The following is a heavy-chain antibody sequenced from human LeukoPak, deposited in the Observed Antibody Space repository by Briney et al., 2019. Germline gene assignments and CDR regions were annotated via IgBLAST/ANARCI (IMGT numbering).Heavy chain of an antibody. Sequence: ASVKVSCKASGYTFTSNYIHWVRQAPGQGLEWMGIINPSGGGTTYAQKFQGRVTVTRDTSTSTVYMELSSLTSEDTAVYYCARVPYESTVTTGWFDPWGQGTLVTVSS. D-gene: IGHD4-17*01. CDR1: GYTFTSNY. J-gene: IGHJ5*02. V-gene: IGHV1-46*01. CDR3: ARVPYESTVTTGWFDP. CDR2: INPSGGGT.